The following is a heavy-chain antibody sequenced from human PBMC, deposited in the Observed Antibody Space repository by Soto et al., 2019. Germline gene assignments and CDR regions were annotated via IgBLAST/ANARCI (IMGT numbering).Heavy chain of an antibody. CDR2: VSYDGSNK. CDR1: GFTFTSNP. V-gene: IGHV3-30-3*01. J-gene: IGHJ4*02. Sequence: GGSLRLSCAASGFTFTSNPMHWVRQAPGKGLEWVAVVSYDGSNKYYADSVKGRFTISRDNSKNTLSLQMNSLRAEDTAVYYCVRSTTGEGCFDYWGQGALVTVSS. D-gene: IGHD1-1*01. CDR3: VRSTTGEGCFDY.